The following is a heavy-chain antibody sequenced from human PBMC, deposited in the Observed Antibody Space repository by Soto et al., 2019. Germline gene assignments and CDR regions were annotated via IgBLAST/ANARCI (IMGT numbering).Heavy chain of an antibody. J-gene: IGHJ4*02. Sequence: GASVKVSCKASVFTLTSTAGQWVRQARGQRLEWIGWIVVGSGNTNYAQKFQERVTITRDMSTSTAYMELSSLRSEDTAVYYCAAETPEYYDFWSGYYTADYWGQGTLVTVSS. CDR3: AAETPEYYDFWSGYYTADY. V-gene: IGHV1-58*01. CDR1: VFTLTSTA. CDR2: IVVGSGNT. D-gene: IGHD3-3*01.